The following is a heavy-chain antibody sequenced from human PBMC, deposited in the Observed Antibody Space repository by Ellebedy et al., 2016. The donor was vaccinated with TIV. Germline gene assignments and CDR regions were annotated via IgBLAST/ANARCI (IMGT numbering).Heavy chain of an antibody. D-gene: IGHD5-18*01. CDR2: ISGSGGNT. Sequence: GESLKISCAASGFTFNNDAMNWVRQAPGKGLEWVSTISGSGGNTYYADSVKGRFTISRDNSKNTLYLQMNNLSAEDTALYYCAKLILNSYDAFDIWGQGTMVTVSS. CDR3: AKLILNSYDAFDI. J-gene: IGHJ3*02. V-gene: IGHV3-23*01. CDR1: GFTFNNDA.